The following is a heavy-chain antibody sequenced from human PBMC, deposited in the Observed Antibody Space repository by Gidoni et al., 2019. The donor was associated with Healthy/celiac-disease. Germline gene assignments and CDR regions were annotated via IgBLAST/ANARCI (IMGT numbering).Heavy chain of an antibody. CDR3: AKDNYYDSSGLAAFDI. CDR1: GFTFDDYA. D-gene: IGHD3-22*01. Sequence: EVQLVESGGGVEQPGGSLRLSCAASGFTFDDYAMHWVRQAPGEGLEWVSLISGDGGSTYYADSVKGRFTISRDNSKHSLYLQMNSLRTEDTALYSCAKDNYYDSSGLAAFDIWGQGTMVTVSS. J-gene: IGHJ3*02. V-gene: IGHV3-43*02. CDR2: ISGDGGST.